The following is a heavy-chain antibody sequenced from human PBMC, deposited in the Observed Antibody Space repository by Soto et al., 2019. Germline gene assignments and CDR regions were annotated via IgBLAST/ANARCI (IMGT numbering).Heavy chain of an antibody. CDR3: ARLGDSSGAGYFDY. V-gene: IGHV4-30-4*01. CDR2: IYYSGST. J-gene: IGHJ4*02. CDR1: GASISSGDYY. D-gene: IGHD3-22*01. Sequence: QVQLQESGPGLVKPSQTLSLTCTVSGASISSGDYYWRWIRQPPGKGLEWIGYIYYSGSTYYNPSLKSRLAISVDTSTNQFSLRLNSVTAADTAVYYCARLGDSSGAGYFDYWGQGTLVTVSS.